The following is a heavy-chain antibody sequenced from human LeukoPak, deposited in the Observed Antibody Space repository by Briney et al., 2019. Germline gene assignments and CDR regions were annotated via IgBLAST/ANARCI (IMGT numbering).Heavy chain of an antibody. CDR3: ARDRKKTYCGGDCYSWYFDL. J-gene: IGHJ2*01. CDR1: GGSISSSSYY. Sequence: PSETLSLTCTVSGGSISSSSYYWGWIRQPPGKGLEWIGYIYYSGSAYYNPSLTSRVTISVDTSRNQFSLKLSSVTAADTAVYYCARDRKKTYCGGDCYSWYFDLWGRGNLVTVSS. V-gene: IGHV4-30-4*08. CDR2: IYYSGSA. D-gene: IGHD2-21*02.